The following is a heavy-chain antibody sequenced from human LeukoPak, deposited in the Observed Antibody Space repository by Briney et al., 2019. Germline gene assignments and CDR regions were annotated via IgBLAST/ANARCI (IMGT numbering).Heavy chain of an antibody. Sequence: SETLSLTCTVSGGSISSYYWSWIRQPPGKGLEWIGYIYYSGSTNYNPSLKSRVTISVDTSKNQFSLKLSSVTAADTAVYYCARQRYGVCLDYWGQGTLVTVSS. CDR1: GGSISSYY. D-gene: IGHD2-8*01. CDR2: IYYSGST. CDR3: ARQRYGVCLDY. J-gene: IGHJ4*02. V-gene: IGHV4-59*01.